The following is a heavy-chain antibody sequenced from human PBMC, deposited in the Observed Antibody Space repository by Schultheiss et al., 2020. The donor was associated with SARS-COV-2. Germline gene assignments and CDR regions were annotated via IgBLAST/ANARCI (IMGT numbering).Heavy chain of an antibody. D-gene: IGHD5-24*01. J-gene: IGHJ4*02. V-gene: IGHV1-69*05. CDR3: ARDPDRRDGYNYGSALWY. CDR1: GGTFSSYA. CDR2: IIPIFGTA. Sequence: SVKVSCKASGGTFSSYAISWVRQAPGQGLEWMGGIIPIFGTANYAQKLQGRVTMTTDTSTSTAYMELSSLRSEDTAVYYCARDPDRRDGYNYGSALWYWGQGTLVTVSS.